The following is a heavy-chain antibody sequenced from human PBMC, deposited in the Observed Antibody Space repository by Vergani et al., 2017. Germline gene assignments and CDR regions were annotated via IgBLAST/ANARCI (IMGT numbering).Heavy chain of an antibody. Sequence: EVQLLESGGSLKQPGGSVRLSCAASGFTFSTYAMHWVRQAPGKGLEWVSALTGGGGSTYFADSFKGPFIISRNNFRDTLYLQMNNLRPEDKATYCCVRDTGSYENFFDSWGQGTLVTVSS. CDR3: VRDTGSYENFFDS. CDR2: LTGGGGST. J-gene: IGHJ4*02. CDR1: GFTFSTYA. V-gene: IGHV3-23*01. D-gene: IGHD1-26*01.